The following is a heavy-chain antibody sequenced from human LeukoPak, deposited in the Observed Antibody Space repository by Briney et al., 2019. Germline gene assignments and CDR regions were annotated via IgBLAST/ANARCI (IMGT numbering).Heavy chain of an antibody. CDR1: GYTFTSYG. J-gene: IGHJ4*02. V-gene: IGHV1-8*01. CDR2: MNPNSGNT. D-gene: IGHD6-19*01. CDR3: ARGGIAVAASSDY. Sequence: ASVKVPCKASGYTFTSYGINWVRQATGQGLEWMGWMNPNSGNTGYAQKFQGRVTMTRNTSISTAYMELSSLRSEDTAVYYCARGGIAVAASSDYWGQGTLVTVS.